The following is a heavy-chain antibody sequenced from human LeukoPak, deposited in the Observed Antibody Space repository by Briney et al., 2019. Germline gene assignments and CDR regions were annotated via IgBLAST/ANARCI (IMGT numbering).Heavy chain of an antibody. CDR3: ARQPYGDYVGP. J-gene: IGHJ5*02. CDR1: GGSIRSGDYY. CDR2: IYYSGST. Sequence: PAETLSLTCTVSGGSIRSGDYYGSWIRQPPGKGLEWIGYIYYSGSTYYNPSLKSRVTISVDTSKNQFSLKLSSVTAADTAVYYCARQPYGDYVGPWGQGTLVTVSS. D-gene: IGHD4-17*01. V-gene: IGHV4-30-4*01.